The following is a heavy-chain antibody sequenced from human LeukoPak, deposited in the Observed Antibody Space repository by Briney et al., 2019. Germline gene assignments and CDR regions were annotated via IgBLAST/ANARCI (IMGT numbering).Heavy chain of an antibody. CDR1: GGPISSYY. CDR2: IYYSGST. V-gene: IGHV4-59*08. J-gene: IGHJ4*02. Sequence: PSETLSLTCTVSGGPISSYYWSWIRQPPGKGLEWIGYIYYSGSTNYNPSLKSRVTISVDTSKNQFSLKLSSVTAADTAVYYCASMVGEGYFDYWGQGTLVTVSS. CDR3: ASMVGEGYFDY. D-gene: IGHD3-16*01.